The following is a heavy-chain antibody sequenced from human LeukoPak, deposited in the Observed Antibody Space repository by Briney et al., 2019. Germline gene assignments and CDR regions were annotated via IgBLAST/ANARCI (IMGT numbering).Heavy chain of an antibody. V-gene: IGHV3-33*06. J-gene: IGHJ4*02. CDR2: IWYDGSNK. CDR1: GFTFSSYS. D-gene: IGHD4-17*01. Sequence: GGSLRLSCAASGFTFSSYSMHWVRQAPGKGLEWVAVIWYDGSNKYYADSVKGRFTISRDNSKNTLYLQMNSLRAEDTAVYYCAKSDYGDRYFDYWGQGTLVTVSS. CDR3: AKSDYGDRYFDY.